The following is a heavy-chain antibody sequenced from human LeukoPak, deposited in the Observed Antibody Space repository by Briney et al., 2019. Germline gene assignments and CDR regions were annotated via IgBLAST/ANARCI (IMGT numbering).Heavy chain of an antibody. CDR2: ISYLSSHV. J-gene: IGHJ4*02. CDR1: VFTFSDYD. V-gene: IGHV3-21*01. Sequence: GGSLRLSCSASVFTFSDYDMNWVRQAPGKGLEWVSSISYLSSHVYYGDSVKGRFRISRDNDKNSLYLQMNSLGAEDTAIYYCGRAFPPLRTSSAGDLWGQGILVTVYS. CDR3: GRAFPPLRTSSAGDL. D-gene: IGHD3-16*01.